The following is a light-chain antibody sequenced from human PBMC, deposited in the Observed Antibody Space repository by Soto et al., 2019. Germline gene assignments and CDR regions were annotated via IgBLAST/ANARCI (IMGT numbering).Light chain of an antibody. CDR3: ASYAGGNQV. V-gene: IGLV2-14*01. CDR1: SSDVGGYNY. J-gene: IGLJ1*01. CDR2: EVS. Sequence: QSALTQPASVSGSPGQSITIYCTGTSSDVGGYNYVSWYQQHPGKAPKLMIYEVSNRPSGVSNRFSGSKSGNTASLTVSGLLSEDEADYYCASYAGGNQVFGAGTKLTVL.